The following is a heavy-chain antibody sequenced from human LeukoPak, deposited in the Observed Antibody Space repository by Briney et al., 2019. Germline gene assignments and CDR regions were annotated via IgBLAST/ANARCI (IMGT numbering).Heavy chain of an antibody. J-gene: IGHJ4*02. CDR2: ISSSGSTI. V-gene: IGHV3-48*03. D-gene: IGHD2-15*01. Sequence: GGSLRLSCAASGFTFSSYEMNWVRQAPGKGLEWVSYISSSGSTIYYADSVKGRFTISRDNAKNSLYLQMNSLRAEDTAVYYCASGALGYCSGGSCDWGQGTLVTVSS. CDR3: ASGALGYCSGGSCD. CDR1: GFTFSSYE.